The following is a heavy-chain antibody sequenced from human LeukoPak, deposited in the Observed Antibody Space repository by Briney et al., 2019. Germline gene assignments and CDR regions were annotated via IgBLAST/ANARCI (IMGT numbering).Heavy chain of an antibody. V-gene: IGHV1-2*02. CDR2: IKPNSGGT. CDR1: GYPFTSYY. CDR3: AREGISGTAPNYYYYGMDV. J-gene: IGHJ6*02. Sequence: ASVKDSCKASGYPFTSYYMHWVRQAPGQGLEWMGWIKPNSGGTNYAQKFQGRVAMTRDTSISTAYMELSRLRSDDTAVYYCAREGISGTAPNYYYYGMDVWGQGTTVTVSS. D-gene: IGHD1-20*01.